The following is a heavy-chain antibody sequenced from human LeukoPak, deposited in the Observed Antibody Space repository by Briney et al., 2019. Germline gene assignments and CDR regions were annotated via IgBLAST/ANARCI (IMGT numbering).Heavy chain of an antibody. V-gene: IGHV4-59*08. CDR3: ARHPFATPFDF. CDR1: GGSVSGSD. Sequence: KTSETLSLTCTVSGGSVSGSDWSWIRLPPGKGLEWIGYVYHTGNTNYNPSLRSRATISLDTSKNDVTLNLRSVTAADTAIYYCARHPFATPFDFWGRGTLVTVSS. J-gene: IGHJ4*02. CDR2: VYHTGNT.